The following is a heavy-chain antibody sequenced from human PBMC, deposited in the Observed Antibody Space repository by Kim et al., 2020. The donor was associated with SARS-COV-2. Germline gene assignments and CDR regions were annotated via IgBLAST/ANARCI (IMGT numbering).Heavy chain of an antibody. CDR3: AKVGDWPSFLPTFDDY. D-gene: IGHD2-21*02. Sequence: SVKVSCKASGGTFSSYAISWVRQAPGQGLEWMGGIIPIFGTANYAQKFQGRVTITADESTSTAYMELSSLRSEDTAVYYCAKVGDWPSFLPTFDDYWGQGTLVTVSS. CDR1: GGTFSSYA. CDR2: IIPIFGTA. J-gene: IGHJ4*02. V-gene: IGHV1-69*13.